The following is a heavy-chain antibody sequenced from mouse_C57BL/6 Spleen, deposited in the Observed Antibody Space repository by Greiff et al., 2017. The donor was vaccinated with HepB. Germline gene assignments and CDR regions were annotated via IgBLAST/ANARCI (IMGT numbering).Heavy chain of an antibody. J-gene: IGHJ1*03. CDR2: IDPSDSET. CDR1: GYTFTSYW. CDR3: ARENYYGSSTGYFDV. V-gene: IGHV1-52*01. Sequence: VQLQQSGAELVRPGSSVKLSCKASGYTFTSYWMHWVKQRPIQGLEWIGNIDPSDSETHYNQKFKDKATLTVDKSSSTAYMQLSSLTSEDSAVYYCARENYYGSSTGYFDVWGTGTTVTVSS. D-gene: IGHD1-1*01.